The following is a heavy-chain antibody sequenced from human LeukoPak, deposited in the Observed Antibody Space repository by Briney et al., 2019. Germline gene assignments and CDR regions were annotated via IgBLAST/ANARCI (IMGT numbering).Heavy chain of an antibody. CDR3: ARLPGIAAASLYYFDY. CDR2: IRSSSSYI. J-gene: IGHJ4*02. V-gene: IGHV3-21*01. Sequence: GGSLRLSCAASGFTFSSYAMSWVRQAPGKGLEWVSSIRSSSSYIYYADSVKGRFTISRDNAKNSLYLQMNSLRAEDTAVYYCARLPGIAAASLYYFDYWGQGTLVTVSS. CDR1: GFTFSSYA. D-gene: IGHD6-13*01.